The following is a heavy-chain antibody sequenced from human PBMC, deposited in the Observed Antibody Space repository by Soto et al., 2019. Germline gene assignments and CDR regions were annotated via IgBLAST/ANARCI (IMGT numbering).Heavy chain of an antibody. CDR3: AKDGAPRYCSRSSCHPAGAY. D-gene: IGHD2-15*01. V-gene: IGHV3-30*18. CDR2: ISFDGSHK. CDR1: GFTFSNYG. Sequence: VLLVESGGGVVQPGRSLRLSCAGSGFTFSNYGLHWVRQAPGKGLDWVSFISFDGSHKYYADSVKGRFTISRDNSNNMLHLQMESLTTEDTAVYYCAKDGAPRYCSRSSCHPAGAYWGQGTLVTASS. J-gene: IGHJ4*02.